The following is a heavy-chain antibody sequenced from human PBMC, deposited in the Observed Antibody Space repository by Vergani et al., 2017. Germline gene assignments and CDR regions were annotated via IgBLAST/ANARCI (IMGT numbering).Heavy chain of an antibody. V-gene: IGHV3-33*06. CDR1: GFTFSSYA. CDR3: AKEVACSSTSCYGGGHYYYYGMDV. CDR2: IWYDGSKK. D-gene: IGHD2-2*01. J-gene: IGHJ6*02. Sequence: QVQLVESGGGVVQPGRSLRLSCAASGFTFSSYAMHWVRQAPGKGLEWVAVIWYDGSKKYYADSLKGRFTISRDNSKNTLYMQMNSVGAEDTAVYYCAKEVACSSTSCYGGGHYYYYGMDVWGQGTLVTVSS.